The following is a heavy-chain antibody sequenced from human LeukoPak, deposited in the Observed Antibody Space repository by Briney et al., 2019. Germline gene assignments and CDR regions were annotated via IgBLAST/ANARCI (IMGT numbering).Heavy chain of an antibody. J-gene: IGHJ5*02. CDR3: ARMPTRCDILTGYSCNWFDP. D-gene: IGHD3-9*01. Sequence: SQTLSLTCTVSGGSISSGDYYWSWIRQPPGKGLEWIGYIYYSGSTYYNPSLKSRVTISVDTSKNQFSLKLSSVTAADTAVYYCARMPTRCDILTGYSCNWFDPWGQGTLVTVSS. CDR2: IYYSGST. CDR1: GGSISSGDYY. V-gene: IGHV4-30-4*01.